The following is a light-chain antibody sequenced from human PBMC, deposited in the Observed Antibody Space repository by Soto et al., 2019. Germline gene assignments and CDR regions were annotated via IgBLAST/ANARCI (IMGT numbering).Light chain of an antibody. J-gene: IGLJ1*01. V-gene: IGLV1-40*01. Sequence: QYVLTQPPSVSGAPGQRVTISCTGSSSNIGAGYDVHWYQQLPGTAPKLLIYGNSNRPSGVPDRFSGSKSGTSASLAITGFQAEDEADYYCQSYDSSLNGRVFGTGTKLTVL. CDR3: QSYDSSLNGRV. CDR1: SSNIGAGYD. CDR2: GNS.